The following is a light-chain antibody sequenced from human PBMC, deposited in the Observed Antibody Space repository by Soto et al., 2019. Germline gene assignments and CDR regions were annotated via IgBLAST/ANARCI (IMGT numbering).Light chain of an antibody. V-gene: IGKV3-11*01. Sequence: EIVLTHSPATLSLSPGERATLSCRARQSVSSYLAWYQQKPGQAPRLLIYDASNRATGIPARFSGSGSGTDFTLTISSLEPEDFAVYYCQQRSGWPSTFGGGTKVQIK. CDR1: QSVSSY. J-gene: IGKJ4*01. CDR3: QQRSGWPST. CDR2: DAS.